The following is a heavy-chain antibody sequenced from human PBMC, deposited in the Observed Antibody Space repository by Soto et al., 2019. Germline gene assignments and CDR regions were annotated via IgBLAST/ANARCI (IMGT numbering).Heavy chain of an antibody. CDR3: ARARVVPAALPGLFDP. J-gene: IGHJ5*02. D-gene: IGHD2-2*01. Sequence: SXQVSCKASGGTFSSYAISWVRQAPGQWLEWMGGIIPIFGTANYAQKFQGRVTITADESTSTAYMELSSLRSEDTAVYYCARARVVPAALPGLFDPWGQGTLVTVSS. CDR1: GGTFSSYA. CDR2: IIPIFGTA. V-gene: IGHV1-69*13.